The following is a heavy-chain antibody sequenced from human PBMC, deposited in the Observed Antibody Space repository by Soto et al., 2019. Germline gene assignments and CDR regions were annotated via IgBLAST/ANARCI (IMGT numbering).Heavy chain of an antibody. CDR1: GGSISSGDYY. CDR2: IYYSGST. Sequence: QVQLQESGPGLVKPSQTLSLTCTVSGGSISSGDYYWSWIRQPPGKGLEWIGYIYYSGSTYYNPSRPSRATXSXDXXKNQFSLKLSSVTAADTAVYYCASVGGCGATTIDYWGHGALGTVSS. D-gene: IGHD3-10*01. J-gene: IGHJ4*01. V-gene: IGHV4-30-4*01. CDR3: ASVGGCGATTIDY.